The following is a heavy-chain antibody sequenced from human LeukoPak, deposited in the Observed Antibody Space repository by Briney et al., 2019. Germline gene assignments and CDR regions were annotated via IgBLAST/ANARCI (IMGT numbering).Heavy chain of an antibody. V-gene: IGHV3-30*04. D-gene: IGHD3-10*01. CDR2: ISYDGSNK. Sequence: GRSLSLSCAASGFTFSSYALHWVRKAPATGLDWVGVISYDGSNKYYADSVKGRFTISRDNSKNTLYLQMNSLRAEDTAVYYCARSGVVRGVISNYYYYYGMDVWGKGTTVTVSS. CDR3: ARSGVVRGVISNYYYYYGMDV. CDR1: GFTFSSYA. J-gene: IGHJ6*04.